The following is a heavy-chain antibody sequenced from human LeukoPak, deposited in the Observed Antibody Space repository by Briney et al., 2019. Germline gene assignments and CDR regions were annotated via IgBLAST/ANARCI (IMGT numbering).Heavy chain of an antibody. CDR3: TRMGSRYSSSPPDYYYYYYGMDV. CDR1: GGSISSYY. D-gene: IGHD6-13*01. Sequence: SETLSLTCTVAGGSISSYYWSWIRQPPGKGLEWIGYIYYSGSTNYNPSLKSRVTISVDTSKNQFSLKLSSVTAADTAVYYCTRMGSRYSSSPPDYYYYYYGMDVWGQGTTVTVSS. CDR2: IYYSGST. V-gene: IGHV4-59*08. J-gene: IGHJ6*02.